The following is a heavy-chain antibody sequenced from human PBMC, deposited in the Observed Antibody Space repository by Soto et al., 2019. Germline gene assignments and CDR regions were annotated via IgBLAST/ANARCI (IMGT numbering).Heavy chain of an antibody. CDR3: ARGRLLWFGEDEQVLDV. CDR2: IYHSGST. V-gene: IGHV4-4*02. J-gene: IGHJ6*02. D-gene: IGHD3-10*01. Sequence: QVQLQESGPGLVKPSGTLSLTCAVSGGSISSSNWWSWVRQPPGKGLEWIGEIYHSGSTNYNPSLKSRVTISVDKSKNQFSLKLSSVTAADAAVYYCARGRLLWFGEDEQVLDVWGQGTTVTVSS. CDR1: GGSISSSNW.